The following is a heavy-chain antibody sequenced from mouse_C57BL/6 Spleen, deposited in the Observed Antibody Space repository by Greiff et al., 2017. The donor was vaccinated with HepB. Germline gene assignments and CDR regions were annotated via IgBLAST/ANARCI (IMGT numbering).Heavy chain of an antibody. CDR2: ISGGGGNT. J-gene: IGHJ4*01. D-gene: IGHD1-1*01. Sequence: EVHLVESGGGLVKPGGSLKLSCAASGFTFSSYTMSWVRQTPEKRLEWVATISGGGGNTYYPDSVKGRFTISRDNAKNTLYLQMSSLRSEDTALYYCARDSSFYAMDYWGQGTSVTVSS. V-gene: IGHV5-9*01. CDR1: GFTFSSYT. CDR3: ARDSSFYAMDY.